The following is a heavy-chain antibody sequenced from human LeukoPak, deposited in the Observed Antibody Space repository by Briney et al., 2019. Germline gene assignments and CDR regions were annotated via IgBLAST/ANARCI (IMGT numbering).Heavy chain of an antibody. D-gene: IGHD5-12*01. CDR1: GGSIRSLGYS. CDR2: MYYTGTT. J-gene: IGHJ5*02. Sequence: SETLSLTCSVSGGSIRSLGYSWGWIRQPPRKGLEWIASMYYTGTTYYNLSLKSRVTMSVDTSKNQFSLNLTSVTAADTAVFYCARSVSAYAGRGWFDPWGQGTLVTVSS. CDR3: ARSVSAYAGRGWFDP. V-gene: IGHV4-39*07.